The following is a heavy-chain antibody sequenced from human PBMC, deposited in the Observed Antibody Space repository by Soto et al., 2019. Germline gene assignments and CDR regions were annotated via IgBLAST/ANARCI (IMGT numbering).Heavy chain of an antibody. CDR1: GGTFSSYT. CDR3: ASVLLSRVAAGDRAVDV. Sequence: QVQLVQSGAEVKKPGSSVKVSCKASGGTFSSYTLGWVRQALGQGLEWMGRIMPILGIANYAQKFQCRVTITADKSTSTAYMELSSLRSEDTAVYYCASVLLSRVAAGDRAVDVWGKGTTVTVSS. V-gene: IGHV1-69*02. CDR2: IMPILGIA. J-gene: IGHJ6*04. D-gene: IGHD2-21*02.